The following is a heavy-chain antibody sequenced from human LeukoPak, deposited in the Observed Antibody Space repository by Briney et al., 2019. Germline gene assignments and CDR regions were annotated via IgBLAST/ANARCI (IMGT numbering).Heavy chain of an antibody. V-gene: IGHV3-23*01. Sequence: PGGSLRLSCEASGFTFTTYAMSWVRQAPGKGLEWVSTITNRGGGTYNADSVRGRFTISRDNSKNMLYLLMNSLRAEDTAIYYCAKGLAAAGFFDYWGQGTLVTVSS. CDR3: AKGLAAAGFFDY. D-gene: IGHD6-13*01. J-gene: IGHJ4*02. CDR1: GFTFTTYA. CDR2: ITNRGGGT.